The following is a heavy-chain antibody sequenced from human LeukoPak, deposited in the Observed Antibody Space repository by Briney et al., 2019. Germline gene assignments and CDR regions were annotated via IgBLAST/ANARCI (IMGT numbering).Heavy chain of an antibody. Sequence: GRSLRLSCAASGFTFSRFGMHWVRQAPGKGLEWVAVMSYDGSNKYYADSVKGRFTISRDNSKNPLYLQMNSLRAEDTAVYYCARDLHIWYYYDSSGPLDYWGQGTLVTVSS. D-gene: IGHD3-22*01. CDR3: ARDLHIWYYYDSSGPLDY. J-gene: IGHJ4*02. V-gene: IGHV3-30*19. CDR2: MSYDGSNK. CDR1: GFTFSRFG.